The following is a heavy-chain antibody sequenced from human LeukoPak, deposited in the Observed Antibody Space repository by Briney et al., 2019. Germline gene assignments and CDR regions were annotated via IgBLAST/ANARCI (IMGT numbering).Heavy chain of an antibody. Sequence: GGCLRLSCAASGFTFSSYAMSWVRQAPGKGLEWVSAISGSGGSTYYADSVKGRFTISRDNSKNTLYLQMNSLRAEDTAVYYCAKDEVYDSSGCPDYWGQGTLVTVSS. CDR3: AKDEVYDSSGCPDY. V-gene: IGHV3-23*01. D-gene: IGHD3-22*01. J-gene: IGHJ4*02. CDR1: GFTFSSYA. CDR2: ISGSGGST.